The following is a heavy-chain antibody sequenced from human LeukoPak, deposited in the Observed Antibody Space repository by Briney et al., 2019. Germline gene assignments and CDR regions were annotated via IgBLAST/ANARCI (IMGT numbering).Heavy chain of an antibody. CDR2: ISYDGSNK. J-gene: IGHJ4*02. D-gene: IGHD5-24*01. CDR3: AKDWRWLQLVDY. Sequence: GRSLRLSCAASGFTFRSYGMHWVRQAPGKGLEWVAVISYDGSNKYYADSVKGRFTISRDNSKNTLYLQMNSLRAEDTAVYYCAKDWRWLQLVDYWGQGTLVTVSS. V-gene: IGHV3-30*18. CDR1: GFTFRSYG.